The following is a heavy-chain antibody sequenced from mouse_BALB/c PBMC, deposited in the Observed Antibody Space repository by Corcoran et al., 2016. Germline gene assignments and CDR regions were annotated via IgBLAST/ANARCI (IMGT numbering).Heavy chain of an antibody. CDR1: GYSFTDYI. CDR2: INPYYGST. V-gene: IGHV1-39*01. CDR3: ARYDYDAWFAY. J-gene: IGHJ3*01. Sequence: EIQLQQTGPELVKPGASVKISCKASGYSFTDYIMHWVQQSHGKVLEWIGNINPYYGSTSYNLKFKGKATLTVDKSSSTAYMQLNSLTSEDSAVYYCARYDYDAWFAYWGQGTLVTVSA. D-gene: IGHD2-4*01.